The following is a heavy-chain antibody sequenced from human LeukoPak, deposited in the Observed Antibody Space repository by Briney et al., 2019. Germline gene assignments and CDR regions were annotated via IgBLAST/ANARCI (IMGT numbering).Heavy chain of an antibody. D-gene: IGHD6-25*01. CDR2: INNDGSST. J-gene: IGHJ4*02. CDR1: GFTLSSNW. Sequence: PGGSLRLSCAASGFTLSSNWMHWVRQAPGKGLVWVSRINNDGSSTSYADSVKGRFTISRDNAKDTLFLQMNRLRAEDTAVYYCVKDSSGWNWGQGTLVTASS. V-gene: IGHV3-74*01. CDR3: VKDSSGWN.